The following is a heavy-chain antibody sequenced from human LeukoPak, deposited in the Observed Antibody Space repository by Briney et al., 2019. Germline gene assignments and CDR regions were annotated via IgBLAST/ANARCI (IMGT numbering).Heavy chain of an antibody. V-gene: IGHV4-59*01. CDR1: GGSISSYY. D-gene: IGHD6-19*01. J-gene: IGHJ6*03. Sequence: PSETLSLTCTVAGGSISSYYWSWIRQPPGKGLEWIGYIYYSGSTNYNPSLKSRVTISVDTSKNQFSLKLSSVTAADTAVYYCARDSMAVAGTEIYYYYMDVWGKGTTVTVSS. CDR3: ARDSMAVAGTEIYYYYMDV. CDR2: IYYSGST.